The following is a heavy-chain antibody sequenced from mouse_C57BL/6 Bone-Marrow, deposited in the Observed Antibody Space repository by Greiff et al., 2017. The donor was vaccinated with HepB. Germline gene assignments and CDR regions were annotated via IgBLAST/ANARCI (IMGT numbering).Heavy chain of an antibody. CDR1: GYAFSSSW. CDR2: IYPGDGDT. CDR3: AREGFYYDYGTY. J-gene: IGHJ2*01. V-gene: IGHV1-82*01. D-gene: IGHD2-4*01. Sequence: QVQLQQPGPELVKPGASVKISCTASGYAFSSSWMNWVKQRPGKGLEWIGRIYPGDGDTNYNVKFKGKATLTADKSSSTAYMQLSSLTSEDSAVYFCAREGFYYDYGTYWGQGTTLTVSS.